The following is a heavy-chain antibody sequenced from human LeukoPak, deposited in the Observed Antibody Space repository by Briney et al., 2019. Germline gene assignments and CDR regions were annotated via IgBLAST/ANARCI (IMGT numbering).Heavy chain of an antibody. V-gene: IGHV4-59*08. CDR3: ARLSIAAAGIDY. J-gene: IGHJ4*02. Sequence: SETLSLTCTVSGDSISAYYWSWIRQPPGKGLEWIGYISYTGSTNYNPSLKSRVTISVDTSKNQFSLKLSSVTAADTAVYYCARLSIAAAGIDYWGQGTLVTVSS. CDR1: GDSISAYY. CDR2: ISYTGST. D-gene: IGHD6-13*01.